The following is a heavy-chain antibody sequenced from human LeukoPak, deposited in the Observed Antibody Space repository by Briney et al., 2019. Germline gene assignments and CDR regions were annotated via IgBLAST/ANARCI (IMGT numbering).Heavy chain of an antibody. CDR2: ISSSGSTI. Sequence: GGSLRLSCTASGFTFSSYEMNWVRQAPGKGLEWVSYISSSGSTIYYADSVKGRFTISRDNAKNSLYLQMNSLRAEDTAVYYCARDQGGYTLDYWGQGTLVTVSS. CDR3: ARDQGGYTLDY. J-gene: IGHJ4*02. CDR1: GFTFSSYE. V-gene: IGHV3-48*03. D-gene: IGHD2-2*02.